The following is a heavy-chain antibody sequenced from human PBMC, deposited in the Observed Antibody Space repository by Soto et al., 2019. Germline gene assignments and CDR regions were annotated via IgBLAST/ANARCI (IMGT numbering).Heavy chain of an antibody. V-gene: IGHV3-66*01. CDR1: GFTVSSNY. D-gene: IGHD3-9*01. J-gene: IGHJ3*02. Sequence: GGSLRLSCAASGFTVSSNYMSCVRQAPGKGLEWVSVIYSVGSTYYADSVKGRFTISRDNSKNTLYLQMNSLRAEDTAVYYCAREYYDILTGYLEAFDIWGQGTMVTVSS. CDR3: AREYYDILTGYLEAFDI. CDR2: IYSVGST.